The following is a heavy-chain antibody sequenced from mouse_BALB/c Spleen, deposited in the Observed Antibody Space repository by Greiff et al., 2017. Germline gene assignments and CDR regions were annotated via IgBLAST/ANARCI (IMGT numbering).Heavy chain of an antibody. V-gene: IGHV3-6*02. J-gene: IGHJ1*01. D-gene: IGHD1-1*01. CDR2: ISYDGSN. CDR1: GYSITSGYY. Sequence: EVQLVESGPGLVKPSQSLSLTCSVTGYSITSGYYWNWIRQFPGNKLEWMGYISYDGSNNYNPSLKNRISITRDTSKNQFFLKLNSVTTEDTATYYCARGEDYYGSSYDWYFDVWGAGTTVTVSS. CDR3: ARGEDYYGSSYDWYFDV.